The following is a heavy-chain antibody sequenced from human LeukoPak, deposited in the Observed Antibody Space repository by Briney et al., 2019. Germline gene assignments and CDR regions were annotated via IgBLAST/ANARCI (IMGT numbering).Heavy chain of an antibody. Sequence: PGGSLRLSCAASGFTFSSYWMSWVRQAPGKGLEGVANIKQDGSEKYYVDSVKGRFTISRDNAKNSLYLQMNSLRAEDTAVYYCARVDYGDYYYGMDVWGQGTTVTVSS. J-gene: IGHJ6*02. CDR1: GFTFSSYW. CDR2: IKQDGSEK. CDR3: ARVDYGDYYYGMDV. D-gene: IGHD4-17*01. V-gene: IGHV3-7*01.